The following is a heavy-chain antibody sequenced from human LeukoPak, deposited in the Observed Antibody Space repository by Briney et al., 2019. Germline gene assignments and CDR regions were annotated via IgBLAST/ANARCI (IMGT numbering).Heavy chain of an antibody. CDR3: ARELGGTKTGGFDI. J-gene: IGHJ3*02. CDR1: GFRFSYHD. Sequence: GGSLRLSCAASGFRFSYHDMHWVRQAPGKGLEFVSSIGAAGAHTFYADSVEGRFTISRDNFQSTMYLQMDSLRPEDSAVYYCARELGGTKTGGFDIWGQGTVVTVSS. D-gene: IGHD1-14*01. V-gene: IGHV3-64*02. CDR2: IGAAGAHT.